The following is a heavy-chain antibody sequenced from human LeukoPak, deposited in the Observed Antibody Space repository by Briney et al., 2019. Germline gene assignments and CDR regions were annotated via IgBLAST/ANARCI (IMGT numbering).Heavy chain of an antibody. CDR2: ISYDGSNK. J-gene: IGHJ6*02. Sequence: GGSLRLSCAASGFTFSSYAMHWVRQAPGKGLEWVAVISYDGSNKYYADSVKGRFTNSRDNSKNTLYLQMNSLRAEDTAVYYCARGGYYLHYYYGMDVWGQGTTVTVSS. CDR3: ARGGYYLHYYYGMDV. D-gene: IGHD1-26*01. V-gene: IGHV3-30*04. CDR1: GFTFSSYA.